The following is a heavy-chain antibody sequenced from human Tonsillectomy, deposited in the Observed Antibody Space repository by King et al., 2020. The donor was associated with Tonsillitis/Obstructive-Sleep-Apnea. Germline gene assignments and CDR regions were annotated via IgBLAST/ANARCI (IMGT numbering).Heavy chain of an antibody. D-gene: IGHD2-2*01. Sequence: VQLVESGGGVVQPGRSLRLSCAASGFTFSSYGMHWVRQAPGKGLECVAVISYDGSNKYYADSVKGRFTISRDNSKNTLYLQMNSLRAEDTAVYYCAKDRCSSTSCYGYYYYGMDVWGQGTTVTVSS. J-gene: IGHJ6*02. CDR1: GFTFSSYG. CDR3: AKDRCSSTSCYGYYYYGMDV. V-gene: IGHV3-30*18. CDR2: ISYDGSNK.